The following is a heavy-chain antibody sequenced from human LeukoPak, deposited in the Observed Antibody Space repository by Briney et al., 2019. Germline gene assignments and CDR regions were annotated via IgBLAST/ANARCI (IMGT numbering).Heavy chain of an antibody. D-gene: IGHD6-19*01. CDR1: GGSISSSTNF. Sequence: SETLSLTCTVSGGSISSSTNFWGWIRQPPGMGLECSGSIYYRATTYYNPCPKSRVTLSLDTSNNQCSLKLSAVTVADTAVYYCARLRYPGYSSGLFDYWGQGTLVTGSS. CDR3: ARLRYPGYSSGLFDY. J-gene: IGHJ4*02. V-gene: IGHV4-39*01. CDR2: IYYRATT.